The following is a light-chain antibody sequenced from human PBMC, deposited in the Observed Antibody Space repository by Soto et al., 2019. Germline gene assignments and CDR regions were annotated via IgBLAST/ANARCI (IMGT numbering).Light chain of an antibody. J-gene: IGKJ1*01. CDR2: AAS. CDR3: LQHDNVPST. V-gene: IGKV1-17*01. Sequence: DIKVTQSPSSLSASVGDMVIIHCRASQDIGSDLAWYQQKSGKAPERLIYAASNLQNGAPSRFSGSGSGTEFTLTISSLQPEDFETYYCLQHDNVPSTFGQGTKVDIK. CDR1: QDIGSD.